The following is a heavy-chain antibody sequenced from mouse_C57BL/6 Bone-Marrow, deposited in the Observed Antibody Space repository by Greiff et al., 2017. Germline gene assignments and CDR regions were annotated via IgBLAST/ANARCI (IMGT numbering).Heavy chain of an antibody. J-gene: IGHJ3*01. CDR3: AGDSWFAY. V-gene: IGHV1-81*01. CDR2: IYPRSGNT. D-gene: IGHD3-3*01. Sequence: VQLQQSGAELARPGASVKLSCKASGYTFTSYGISWVKQRTGQGLEWIGVIYPRSGNTYYNEKFKGKATLTADKSSSTAYMELRSLTSEDSAVYFCAGDSWFAYWGQGTLVTVSA. CDR1: GYTFTSYG.